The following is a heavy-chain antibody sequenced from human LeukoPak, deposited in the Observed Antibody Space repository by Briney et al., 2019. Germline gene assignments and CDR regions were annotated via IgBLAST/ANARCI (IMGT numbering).Heavy chain of an antibody. V-gene: IGHV1-2*02. Sequence: ASVKVSCKASGYTFTNYYMHWVRQATGQGLEWMGWINPNSGGTNYAQKFQGRVTMTRDTSISTAYMELSRLRSDDTAVYYCARSMGDHGDYWGQGTLVTVSS. CDR3: ARSMGDHGDY. J-gene: IGHJ4*02. CDR1: GYTFTNYY. CDR2: INPNSGGT. D-gene: IGHD2-21*02.